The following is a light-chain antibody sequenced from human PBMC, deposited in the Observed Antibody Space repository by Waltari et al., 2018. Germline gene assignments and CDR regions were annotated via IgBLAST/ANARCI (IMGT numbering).Light chain of an antibody. J-gene: IGKJ5*01. V-gene: IGKV4-1*01. CDR2: WAS. Sequence: DIVMTQSPDSLAVSLGERATINCKSSQSVLYSSNNKNYLAWYQQKPGQPPKLLIYWASTRESGVPDRFSGSGSGTDFTITISSLQAEDVAVYHCQQYYSIPLTFGQGTRLEIK. CDR3: QQYYSIPLT. CDR1: QSVLYSSNNKNY.